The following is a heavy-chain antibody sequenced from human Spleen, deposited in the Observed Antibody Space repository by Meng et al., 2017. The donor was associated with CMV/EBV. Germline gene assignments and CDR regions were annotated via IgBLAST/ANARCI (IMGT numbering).Heavy chain of an antibody. CDR1: GFTFSSYW. D-gene: IGHD1-26*01. Sequence: GGSLRLSCAVSGFTFSSYWMHWVRQAPGKGLVWVSRINSDGSSTSYADSVKGRFTISRDNAKNSLFLQMNSLRVEDTAVYYCARDSSAVHNWLDSWGQGTLVTVSS. CDR3: ARDSSAVHNWLDS. V-gene: IGHV3-74*01. J-gene: IGHJ5*01. CDR2: INSDGSST.